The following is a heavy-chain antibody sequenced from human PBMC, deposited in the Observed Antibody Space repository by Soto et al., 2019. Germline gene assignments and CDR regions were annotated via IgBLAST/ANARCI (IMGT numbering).Heavy chain of an antibody. V-gene: IGHV3-30-3*01. CDR3: ARKYHYDSGGYYYAEYFQH. Sequence: QVQLVESGGGVVQPGTSLRLSCAASGFTFSTYAMHWVRQAPGKGLEWVAVISYDGSNKYYADSVKGRFTISRDNFKNTLYLQMNSLRAEDTAVYYCARKYHYDSGGYYYAEYFQHWGQGTLVTVSS. CDR2: ISYDGSNK. D-gene: IGHD3-22*01. CDR1: GFTFSTYA. J-gene: IGHJ1*01.